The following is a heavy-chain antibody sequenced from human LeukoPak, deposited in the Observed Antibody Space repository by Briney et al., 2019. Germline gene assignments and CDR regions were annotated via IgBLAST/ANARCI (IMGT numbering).Heavy chain of an antibody. Sequence: EASVKVSCKASGYTFTTYYIHWVRQAPGQGLEWMGIINPTGGSTTYAQKFQGRVTMTRDTSTSTVFMEANSLRSEDTAVYYCALYSSTWYWGQGTLVTVSS. CDR1: GYTFTTYY. CDR3: ALYSSTWY. V-gene: IGHV1-46*01. CDR2: INPTGGST. D-gene: IGHD6-13*01. J-gene: IGHJ4*02.